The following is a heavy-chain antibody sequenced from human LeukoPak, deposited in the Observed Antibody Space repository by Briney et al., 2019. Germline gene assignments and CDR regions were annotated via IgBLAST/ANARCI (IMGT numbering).Heavy chain of an antibody. Sequence: ASVKVSSKASGYIFIDYNMHWVRQAPGQGLEWMGWITPNSGGTNYAQKFQGRVTMTRDTSISTAYMELIRLRSDDTAMYYCAREGTTGKFDWFDPWGQGTLVTVSS. CDR3: AREGTTGKFDWFDP. CDR1: GYIFIDYN. V-gene: IGHV1-2*02. CDR2: ITPNSGGT. J-gene: IGHJ5*02. D-gene: IGHD1-1*01.